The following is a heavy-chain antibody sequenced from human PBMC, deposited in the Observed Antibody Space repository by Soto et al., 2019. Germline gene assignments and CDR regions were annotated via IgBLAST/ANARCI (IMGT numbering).Heavy chain of an antibody. Sequence: QVHLVEYGGGVVQPGKSLRISCAASGFSFRDFAMHWFSQAPGKGLEWLATIRRDGSYENYGDSVKGRFTISRDNFKNTLYLQMDSLRVEDTALYYCVREGPRKIVGAIDYWGQGTLVTVSS. J-gene: IGHJ4*02. CDR3: VREGPRKIVGAIDY. CDR2: IRRDGSYE. V-gene: IGHV3-33*01. D-gene: IGHD1-26*01. CDR1: GFSFRDFA.